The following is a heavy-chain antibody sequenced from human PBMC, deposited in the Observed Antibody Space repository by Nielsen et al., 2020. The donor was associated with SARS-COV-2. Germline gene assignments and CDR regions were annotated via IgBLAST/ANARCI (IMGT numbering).Heavy chain of an antibody. Sequence: GESLKISCAASGFTVSSNYMSWVRQAPGKGLEWVSVIYSGSSTYYADSVKGRFTISRDNSKNTLYLQMNSLRAEDTAVYYCARDERFLGVGMDVWGQGTTVTVSS. CDR1: GFTVSSNY. CDR3: ARDERFLGVGMDV. J-gene: IGHJ6*02. V-gene: IGHV3-53*01. CDR2: IYSGSST. D-gene: IGHD3-3*01.